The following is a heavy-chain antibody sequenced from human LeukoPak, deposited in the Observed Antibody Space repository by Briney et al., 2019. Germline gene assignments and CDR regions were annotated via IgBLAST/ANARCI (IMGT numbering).Heavy chain of an antibody. V-gene: IGHV4-30-4*08. D-gene: IGHD3-3*01. J-gene: IGHJ6*03. CDR1: GGSISSGDYY. Sequence: PSQTLSLTCTVSGGSISSGDYYWIWIRHPPGKGLVGSGYIYYSGSTYYHPSLKSRVTISVDTSKNQFSLNLISVTAADTAVYYCARAVYFWSGYPPYYYYMDVWGKGTTVTVSS. CDR2: IYYSGST. CDR3: ARAVYFWSGYPPYYYYMDV.